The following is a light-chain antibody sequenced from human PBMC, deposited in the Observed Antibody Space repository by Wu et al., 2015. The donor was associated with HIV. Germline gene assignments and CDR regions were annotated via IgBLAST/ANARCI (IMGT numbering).Light chain of an antibody. CDR3: QQRLNWPLT. Sequence: EIVLTQSPATLSLSPGERATLSCRASQSVATNLAWYQQEPGQSPRLLIYGASDRATGIPARFSGSGSGTDFILTITSLEPEDFATYSCQQRLNWPLTFGQGTRLEI. J-gene: IGKJ5*01. CDR1: QSVATN. CDR2: GAS. V-gene: IGKV3-11*01.